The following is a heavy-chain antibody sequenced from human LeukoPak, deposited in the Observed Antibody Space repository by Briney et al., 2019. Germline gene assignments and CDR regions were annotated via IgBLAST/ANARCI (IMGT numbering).Heavy chain of an antibody. CDR1: GFTFSSYS. CDR2: ISSSSSYI. Sequence: GGSLRLSCAASGFTFSSYSMNWVRQALGKGLEWVSSISSSSSYIYYADSVKGRFTISRDNAKNSLYLQMNSLRAEDTAVYYCAREVYYDSSGYYLETDGMDVWGQGTTVTVSS. CDR3: AREVYYDSSGYYLETDGMDV. D-gene: IGHD3-22*01. V-gene: IGHV3-21*01. J-gene: IGHJ6*02.